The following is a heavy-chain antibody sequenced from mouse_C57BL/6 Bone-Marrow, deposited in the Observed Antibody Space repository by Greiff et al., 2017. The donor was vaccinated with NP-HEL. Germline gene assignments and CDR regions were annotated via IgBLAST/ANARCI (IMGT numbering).Heavy chain of an antibody. D-gene: IGHD1-1*01. CDR3: ASLYYYGSSYVAWFAY. Sequence: EVHLVESGGGLVQPGGSLKLSCAASGFTFSDYYMYWVRQTPEKRLEWVAYISNGGGSTYYPDTVKGRFTISRDNAKNTLYLQMSRLKSEDTAMYYCASLYYYGSSYVAWFAYWGQGTLVTVSA. J-gene: IGHJ3*01. CDR1: GFTFSDYY. CDR2: ISNGGGST. V-gene: IGHV5-12*01.